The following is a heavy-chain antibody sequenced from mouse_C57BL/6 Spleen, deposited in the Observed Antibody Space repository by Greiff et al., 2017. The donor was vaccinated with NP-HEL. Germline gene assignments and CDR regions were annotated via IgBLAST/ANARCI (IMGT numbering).Heavy chain of an antibody. D-gene: IGHD1-1*01. CDR2: INYDGSST. Sequence: EVKVVESEGGLVQPGSSMKLSCTASGFTFSDYYMAWVRQVPEKGLEWVANINYDGSSTYYLDSLKSRFIISRDNAKNILYLQMSSLKSEDTATYYCARSPYDYGSSYDYAMDYWGQGTSVTVSS. CDR1: GFTFSDYY. CDR3: ARSPYDYGSSYDYAMDY. J-gene: IGHJ4*01. V-gene: IGHV5-16*01.